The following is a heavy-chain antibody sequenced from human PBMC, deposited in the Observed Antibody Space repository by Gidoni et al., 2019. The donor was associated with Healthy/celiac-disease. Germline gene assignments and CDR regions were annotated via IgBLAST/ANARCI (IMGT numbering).Heavy chain of an antibody. D-gene: IGHD3-10*01. CDR1: GYTFTSSG. Sequence: QVQLVQSGAEVKKPGASVKVSCKASGYTFTSSGIRWVRQAPGQGLEWMGWISAYNGNTNYAQKLQGRVTMTTDTSTSTAYMELRSLRSDDTAVYYCARGVLWFGEGPRGDAFDIWGQGTMVTVSS. J-gene: IGHJ3*02. V-gene: IGHV1-18*01. CDR3: ARGVLWFGEGPRGDAFDI. CDR2: ISAYNGNT.